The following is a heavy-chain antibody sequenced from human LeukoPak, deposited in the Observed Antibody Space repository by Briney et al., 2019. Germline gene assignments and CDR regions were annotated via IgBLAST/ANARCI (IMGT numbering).Heavy chain of an antibody. Sequence: GSLRLSCAASGFTFSSYAMSWIRQPAGKRLEWIGRFYTSGTTNYNPSLKSRVTMSVDASKNQFSLKLSSVTAADTAVYYCARDLRPLLMITFGGVIAGSAFDIWGQGTMVTVSS. CDR1: GFTFSSYA. J-gene: IGHJ3*02. V-gene: IGHV4-4*07. CDR2: FYTSGTT. D-gene: IGHD3-16*02. CDR3: ARDLRPLLMITFGGVIAGSAFDI.